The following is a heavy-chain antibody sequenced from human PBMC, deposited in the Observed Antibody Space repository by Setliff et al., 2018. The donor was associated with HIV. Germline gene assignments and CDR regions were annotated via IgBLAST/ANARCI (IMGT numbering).Heavy chain of an antibody. J-gene: IGHJ4*02. CDR2: IIPIFGTA. V-gene: IGHV1-69*05. Sequence: SVKVSCKASGYTFTNFGISWVRQAPGQGLEWMGGIIPIFGTANYAQKFQGRVTITTDESTSTAYMELSSLRSDDTAVYYCARDPGIAVAASGFDYWGQGTLVTVSS. CDR1: GYTFTNFG. D-gene: IGHD6-19*01. CDR3: ARDPGIAVAASGFDY.